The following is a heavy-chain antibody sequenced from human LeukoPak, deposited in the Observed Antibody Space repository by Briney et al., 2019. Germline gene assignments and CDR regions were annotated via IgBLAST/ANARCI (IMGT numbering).Heavy chain of an antibody. CDR3: ARDVAADNWFDP. D-gene: IGHD6-13*01. CDR1: GGPLSSYH. CDR2: IYYSGRT. Sequence: SEPLSLTCTASGGPLSSYHWSWTRQPPGKGLEWIGYIYYSGRTNYNPSLKSRVTISVDTSKNQFSLKLSSVTAAGTAVYYCARDVAADNWFDPWGQGTLVTVSS. J-gene: IGHJ5*02. V-gene: IGHV4-59*01.